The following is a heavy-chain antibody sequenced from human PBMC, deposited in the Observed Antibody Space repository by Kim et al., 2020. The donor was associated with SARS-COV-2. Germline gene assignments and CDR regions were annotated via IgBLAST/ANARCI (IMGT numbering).Heavy chain of an antibody. D-gene: IGHD1-1*01. CDR2: IYYSGST. CDR3: ARRKATGTPRDFDY. J-gene: IGHJ4*02. V-gene: IGHV4-39*01. CDR1: GASISSSSYY. Sequence: SETLSLTCTVSGASISSSSYYWGWIRQPPGKGLEWIGNIYYSGSTYYNPSLKSRVTISVDTSKNQFSLQLSSVTAADTAVYYCARRKATGTPRDFDYWGQGTLVTVSS.